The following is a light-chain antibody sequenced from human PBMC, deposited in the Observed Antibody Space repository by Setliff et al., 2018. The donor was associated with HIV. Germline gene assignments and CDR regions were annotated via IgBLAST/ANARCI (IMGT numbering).Light chain of an antibody. CDR3: QQYYSSPLT. CDR2: WAS. CDR1: QSVLYSSNNQNY. V-gene: IGKV4-1*01. J-gene: IGKJ4*01. Sequence: DIVMTQSPDSLAVSLGERATINCESSQSVLYSSNNQNYLAWYQQKPGQPPKLLIYWASTRESGVPDRFSGSGSGTDFTLTISSLQAEDVAVYYCQQYYSSPLTFGGGTKVDIK.